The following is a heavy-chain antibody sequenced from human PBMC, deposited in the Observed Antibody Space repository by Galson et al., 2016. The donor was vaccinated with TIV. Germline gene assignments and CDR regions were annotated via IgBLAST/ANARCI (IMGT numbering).Heavy chain of an antibody. CDR2: ISSSATFI. CDR3: ARESQPALFGVSIFDY. J-gene: IGHJ4*02. CDR1: GFTFSSYT. Sequence: SLRLSCAASGFTFSSYTMHWVRQAPGKEPQWVSSISSSATFIYYADSLKGRFTISRDNTNDSLYLEMNSLRVEDTAIYYCARESQPALFGVSIFDYWVQGTVVTVSP. D-gene: IGHD3-3*01. V-gene: IGHV3-21*01.